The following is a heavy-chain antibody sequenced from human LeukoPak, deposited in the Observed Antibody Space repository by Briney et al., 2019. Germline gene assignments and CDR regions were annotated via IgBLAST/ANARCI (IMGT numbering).Heavy chain of an antibody. CDR2: ISYDGSNK. Sequence: PGGSLRLSCAASGFTFSSYAMHWVRQAPGKGLEWVAVISYDGSNKYYADAVKGRFTISRDNSKNTLYLQMDSLRAGDTAVYYCARFPGETDYSNYFLWYFDYWGQGTLVTVSS. D-gene: IGHD4-11*01. J-gene: IGHJ4*02. CDR1: GFTFSSYA. V-gene: IGHV3-30-3*01. CDR3: ARFPGETDYSNYFLWYFDY.